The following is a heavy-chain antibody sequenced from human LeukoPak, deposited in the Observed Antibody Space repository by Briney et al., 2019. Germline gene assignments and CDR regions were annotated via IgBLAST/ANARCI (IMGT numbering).Heavy chain of an antibody. CDR3: AKDEGYCSGGSCPIIYMDV. CDR1: GFTFSSYA. D-gene: IGHD2-15*01. V-gene: IGHV3-23*01. CDR2: NCGSGGST. J-gene: IGHJ6*03. Sequence: GGSLRLSCAASGFTFSSYAMSWLRQAPGKGLEGVSANCGSGGSTYYADSVKGRFTISRDNSKNTLYLQMNSLRAEDTAVYYCAKDEGYCSGGSCPIIYMDVWGKGTTVTVSS.